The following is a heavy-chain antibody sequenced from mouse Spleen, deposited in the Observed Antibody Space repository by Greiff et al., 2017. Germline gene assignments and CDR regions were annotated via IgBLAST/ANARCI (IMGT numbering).Heavy chain of an antibody. CDR1: GFTFSSYA. Sequence: EVHLVESGGGLVKLGGSLKLSCAASGFTFSSYAMSWVRQTPEKRLEWVATISSGGGNTYYPDSVKGRFTISRDNAKNTLYLQMSSLKSEDTAMYYCARSYDYDGVFAYWGQGTLVTVSA. CDR2: ISSGGGNT. V-gene: IGHV5-9-3*01. CDR3: ARSYDYDGVFAY. D-gene: IGHD2-4*01. J-gene: IGHJ3*01.